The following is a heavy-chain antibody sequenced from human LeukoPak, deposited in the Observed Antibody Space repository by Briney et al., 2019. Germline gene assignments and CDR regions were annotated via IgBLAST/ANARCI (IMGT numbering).Heavy chain of an antibody. V-gene: IGHV4-59*01. CDR2: IYYSENT. CDR1: GFSISSYY. Sequence: PSETLSLTCTVSGFSISSYYWSWIRQPPGKGLEWIAYIYYSENTNYNPSLRSRVTISVDTSKNQFSLKLSSVTAADTAVYYCARGGLVGATPHSHDAFDIWGQGTMVTVSS. D-gene: IGHD1-26*01. CDR3: ARGGLVGATPHSHDAFDI. J-gene: IGHJ3*02.